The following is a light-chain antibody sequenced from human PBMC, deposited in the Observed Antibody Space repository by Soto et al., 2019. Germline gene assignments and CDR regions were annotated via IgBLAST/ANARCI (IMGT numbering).Light chain of an antibody. V-gene: IGKV3-20*01. CDR2: GAS. Sequence: EIVLTQSPGTLSLSPGERATLSCRASQSVSSSYLAWYQQKPGQAPRLLIYGASSRFTGIPDRFSGSGSGTDFTLTISRLEPEDFAVDYCQQYGSSPVFSFGPGTKVDI. J-gene: IGKJ3*01. CDR3: QQYGSSPVFS. CDR1: QSVSSSY.